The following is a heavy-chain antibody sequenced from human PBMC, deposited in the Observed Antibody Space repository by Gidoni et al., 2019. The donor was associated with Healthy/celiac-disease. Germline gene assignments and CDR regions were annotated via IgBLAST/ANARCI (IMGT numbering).Heavy chain of an antibody. J-gene: IGHJ2*01. V-gene: IGHV4-39*01. D-gene: IGHD6-13*01. CDR1: GGSISSSSYY. CDR2: IYYSGST. Sequence: QLQLQESGPGLVKPSETLSLTCPVSGGSISSSSYYWGWIRQPPGKGLEWIGSIYYSGSTYYNPSLKSRVTISVDTSKNQFSLKLSSVTAADTAVYYCARHDSSSWSTTWYFDLWGRGTLVTVSS. CDR3: ARHDSSSWSTTWYFDL.